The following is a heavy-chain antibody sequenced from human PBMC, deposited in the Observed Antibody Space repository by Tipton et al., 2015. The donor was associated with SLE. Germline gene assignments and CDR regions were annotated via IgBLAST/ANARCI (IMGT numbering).Heavy chain of an antibody. V-gene: IGHV1-69*01. CDR3: ARDLKAARLVP. Sequence: QSGPEVRRPGSSVKITCKASGGPFSDYATTWMRQAPGQGLQWMGGIIPVFGTATYAQKFQNRLTIIADEATNTVFMELSSLRSEDTAVYYCARDLKAARLVPWGQGTLVPVSS. CDR1: GGPFSDYA. J-gene: IGHJ5*02. D-gene: IGHD6-6*01. CDR2: IIPVFGTA.